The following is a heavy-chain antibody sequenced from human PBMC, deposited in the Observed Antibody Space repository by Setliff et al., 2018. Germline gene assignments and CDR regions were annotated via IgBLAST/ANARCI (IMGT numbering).Heavy chain of an antibody. CDR1: GGSVSSASHY. Sequence: SETLSLTCTVSGGSVSSASHYWGWIRQAPGKGMEWIGSVYYSGYTYYKPSLQSRVTISVDTSTNQFSLKLRSVTAADTAVYYCARLSWNGLRYYGLDVWGQGTTVTVSS. D-gene: IGHD3-3*01. J-gene: IGHJ6*02. CDR3: ARLSWNGLRYYGLDV. V-gene: IGHV4-39*07. CDR2: VYYSGYT.